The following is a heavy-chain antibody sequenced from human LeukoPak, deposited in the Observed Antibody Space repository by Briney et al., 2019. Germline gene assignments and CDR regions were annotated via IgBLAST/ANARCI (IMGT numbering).Heavy chain of an antibody. D-gene: IGHD2-15*01. CDR3: ARRRGGSLWYFDL. V-gene: IGHV5-51*01. J-gene: IGHJ2*01. CDR1: GYSFTNYW. CDR2: IYPGDSDT. Sequence: KRGESLKISCKGSGYSFTNYWIGWVRQTPGKGLEWMGIIYPGDSDTRYSPSFQGQVTISGDKSISTAYLQWSSLKASDTAMYYCARRRGGSLWYFDLWGRGTLVTVSS.